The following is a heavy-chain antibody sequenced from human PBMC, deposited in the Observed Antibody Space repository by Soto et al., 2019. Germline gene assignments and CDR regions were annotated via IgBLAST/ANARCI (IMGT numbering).Heavy chain of an antibody. CDR1: GGSISSSRSY. Sequence: SETLSLTCNVSGGSISSSRSYWAWFRQPPGKELEWIANIFYAVNTYYNPSLKSRVTVSVDTSKNQFSLKLDSVTAADTAVYYCARQAAAPGIDLWFDPWGQGTLVTVS. CDR2: IFYAVNT. V-gene: IGHV4-39*01. D-gene: IGHD6-13*01. J-gene: IGHJ5*02. CDR3: ARQAAAPGIDLWFDP.